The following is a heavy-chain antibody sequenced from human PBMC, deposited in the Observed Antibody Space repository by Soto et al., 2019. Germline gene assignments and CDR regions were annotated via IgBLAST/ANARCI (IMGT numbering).Heavy chain of an antibody. D-gene: IGHD3-10*01. CDR2: VSPPFRTS. V-gene: IGHV1-69*01. Sequence: QVQLVQSGAEVKKTGSSVKVSCKTSGVSFNNNGIGWVRQAPGHGLEWMGGVSPPFRTSNYARKFQGRISITADASPGTVNMEMSSLTSEDTAQYYCARVLYYGSGSYSPYGMDVWGQGTTVTVSS. CDR1: GVSFNNNG. CDR3: ARVLYYGSGSYSPYGMDV. J-gene: IGHJ6*01.